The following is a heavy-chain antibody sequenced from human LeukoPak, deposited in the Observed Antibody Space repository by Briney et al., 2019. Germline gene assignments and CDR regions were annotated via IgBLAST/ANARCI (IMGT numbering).Heavy chain of an antibody. CDR2: ISAHNGNT. CDR1: GYTFTSYG. CDR3: ARDYDSSGYYYQKASNY. J-gene: IGHJ4*02. Sequence: ASVKVSCKASGYTFTSYGINWVRQAPGHGLEWMGWISAHNGNTYYAQKLQGRVTMTTDTSTSTAYMELTSLKSDDTAVYYCARDYDSSGYYYQKASNYWGQGTLVTVSS. V-gene: IGHV1-18*01. D-gene: IGHD3-22*01.